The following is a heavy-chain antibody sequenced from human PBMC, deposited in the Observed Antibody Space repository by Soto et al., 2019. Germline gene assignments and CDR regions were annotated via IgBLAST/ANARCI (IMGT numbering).Heavy chain of an antibody. J-gene: IGHJ5*02. CDR2: IFPSDSDT. D-gene: IGHD3-22*01. CDR3: ARKDKSGYFNWFDP. CDR1: GYKFTSYW. V-gene: IGHV5-51*01. Sequence: GESLKISCRTSGYKFTSYWIAWVRQMPGKGLEWMGIIFPSDSDTRYSPSFQGQVTISADRSTSTVFLQWDSLKASDTAVYFCARKDKSGYFNWFDPWGQVTMVTVYS.